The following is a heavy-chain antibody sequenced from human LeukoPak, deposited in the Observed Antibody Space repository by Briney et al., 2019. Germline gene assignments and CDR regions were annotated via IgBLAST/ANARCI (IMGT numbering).Heavy chain of an antibody. D-gene: IGHD3-22*01. J-gene: IGHJ4*02. Sequence: LSGGSLRLSCAASGFTFSSYAMHWVRQAPGKGQEWVAVISYDGSNKYYADSVKGRFTISRDNSKNTLYLQMNSLRAEDTAVYYCARDLYYYDSTGYPDYWGQGTLVTVSS. CDR1: GFTFSSYA. CDR2: ISYDGSNK. V-gene: IGHV3-30-3*01. CDR3: ARDLYYYDSTGYPDY.